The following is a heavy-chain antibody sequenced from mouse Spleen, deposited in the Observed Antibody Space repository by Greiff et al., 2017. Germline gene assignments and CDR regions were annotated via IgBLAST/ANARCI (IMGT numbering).Heavy chain of an antibody. CDR1: GFTFSSYG. V-gene: IGHV5-6*01. CDR2: ISSGGSYT. CDR3: ARRRYGYDVWDY. Sequence: EVQLVESGGDLVKPGGSLKLSCAASGFTFSSYGMSWVRQTPDKRLEWVATISSGGSYTYYPDSVKGRFTISRDNAKNTLYLQMSSLKSEDTAMYYCARRRYGYDVWDYWGQGTTLTVSS. J-gene: IGHJ2*01. D-gene: IGHD2-2*01.